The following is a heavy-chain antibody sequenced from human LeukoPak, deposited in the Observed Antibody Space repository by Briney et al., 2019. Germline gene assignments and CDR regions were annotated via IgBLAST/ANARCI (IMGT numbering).Heavy chain of an antibody. V-gene: IGHV3-73*01. CDR3: TSSRTTVTTPFDY. Sequence: GRSLRLSCAASGFTFSSYGMHWVRQASGKGLEWVGRIRSKANSYATAYAASVKGRFTISRDDSKNMAYLQMNSLKTEDTAVYYCTSSRTTVTTPFDYWGQGTLVTVSS. D-gene: IGHD4-17*01. CDR2: IRSKANSYAT. J-gene: IGHJ4*02. CDR1: GFTFSSYG.